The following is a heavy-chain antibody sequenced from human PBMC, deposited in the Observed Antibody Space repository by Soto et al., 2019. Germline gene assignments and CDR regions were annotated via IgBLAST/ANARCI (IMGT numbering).Heavy chain of an antibody. CDR3: ARDHVEMAIYWYFDL. D-gene: IGHD2-21*01. V-gene: IGHV3-30-3*01. Sequence: QVQLVESGGGVVQPGRSLRLSCGASGFTFSSYAMHWVRQAPGKGLEWVAVISYDGSNKYYADSVKGRFTISRDNSKNTLYLQMNSLRAEDTAVYYCARDHVEMAIYWYFDLWGRGTLVTVSS. CDR1: GFTFSSYA. J-gene: IGHJ2*01. CDR2: ISYDGSNK.